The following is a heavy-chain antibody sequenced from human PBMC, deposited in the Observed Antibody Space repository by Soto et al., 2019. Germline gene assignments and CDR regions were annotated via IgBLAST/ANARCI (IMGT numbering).Heavy chain of an antibody. Sequence: GGSLRLSCAASGFTFSNYGMHWIRQPPGKGLEWVAVIWHDGSHELFADSVKGRFTISRDNSKNTLYLQMNSLRAEDTGLYYCARDRGTVEVPPGFSWFDPWGQGTLVTVSS. J-gene: IGHJ5*02. CDR2: IWHDGSHE. V-gene: IGHV3-33*01. D-gene: IGHD2-2*01. CDR1: GFTFSNYG. CDR3: ARDRGTVEVPPGFSWFDP.